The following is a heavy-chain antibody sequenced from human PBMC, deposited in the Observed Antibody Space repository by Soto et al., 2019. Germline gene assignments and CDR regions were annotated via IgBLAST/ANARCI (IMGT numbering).Heavy chain of an antibody. CDR2: IWYDGSNK. V-gene: IGHV3-33*01. CDR1: GFTFSSYG. CDR3: AIAQSSGGSYYFVY. Sequence: PGGSLSLSCAASGFTFSSYGMHWVRQAPGKGLEWVAVIWYDGSNKYYADSVKGRFTISRDNSKNTLHLQMNSLRAEDTAVYYCAIAQSSGGSYYFVYWGQGTTVTV. D-gene: IGHD2-8*02. J-gene: IGHJ4*02.